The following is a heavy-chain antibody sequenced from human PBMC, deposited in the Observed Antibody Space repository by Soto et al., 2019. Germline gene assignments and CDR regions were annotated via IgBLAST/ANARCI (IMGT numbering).Heavy chain of an antibody. J-gene: IGHJ6*02. Sequence: GPLRRGCAASGFTVSNYAMSWVRQGPGKGLEWISALPERGSSPYYADSVKGRFTISRDNSKNTLYLQMNSLRAEDTAVYYCAKMTSGSYGPNYGMDVWGQGTTVTVSS. V-gene: IGHV3-23*01. CDR2: LPERGSSP. CDR1: GFTVSNYA. D-gene: IGHD5-18*01. CDR3: AKMTSGSYGPNYGMDV.